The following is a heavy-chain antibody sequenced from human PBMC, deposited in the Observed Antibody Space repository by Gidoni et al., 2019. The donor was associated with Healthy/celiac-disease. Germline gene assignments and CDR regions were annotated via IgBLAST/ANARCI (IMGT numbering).Heavy chain of an antibody. CDR2: ISYDGSNK. D-gene: IGHD2-15*01. J-gene: IGHJ3*02. Sequence: QVQLVESGGGVVQPGRTLRLSGAASGFPFSSYAMHWVRQAPGKGLEWVAVISYDGSNKYYADSVKGRFTISRDNSKNTLYLQMNSLRAEDTAVYYCARDGEYCSGGSCLYDAFDIWGQGTMVTVSS. CDR1: GFPFSSYA. CDR3: ARDGEYCSGGSCLYDAFDI. V-gene: IGHV3-30-3*01.